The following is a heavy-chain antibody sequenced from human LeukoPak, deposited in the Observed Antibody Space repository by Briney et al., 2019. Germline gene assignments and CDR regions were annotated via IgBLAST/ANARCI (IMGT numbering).Heavy chain of an antibody. V-gene: IGHV1-69*13. CDR3: ARVWRVGERAKDSSGYLDI. CDR1: GGTFSSYA. CDR2: IIPIFGTA. J-gene: IGHJ3*02. Sequence: SVKVSCKASGGTFSSYAISWVRQAPGQGLEWMGGIIPIFGTANYAQKFQGRVTITADESTSTAYMELSSLRSEDTAVYYCARVWRVGERAKDSSGYLDIWGQGTMVTVSS. D-gene: IGHD3-22*01.